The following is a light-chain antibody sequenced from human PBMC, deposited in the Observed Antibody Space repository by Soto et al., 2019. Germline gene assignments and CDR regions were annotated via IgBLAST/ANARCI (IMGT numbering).Light chain of an antibody. V-gene: IGKV3-20*01. CDR1: ERIYSAY. J-gene: IGKJ5*01. CDR3: QQYGNSPIT. CDR2: GTS. Sequence: VVLPQSPGTPSLSPAERPTLSCRVSERIYSAYLGWCQQKPGQAPRLLIYGTSSRATGIPDRFSGSGSGTDFTLTISRLEPEDFAVYYCQQYGNSPITFGQGTRLEIK.